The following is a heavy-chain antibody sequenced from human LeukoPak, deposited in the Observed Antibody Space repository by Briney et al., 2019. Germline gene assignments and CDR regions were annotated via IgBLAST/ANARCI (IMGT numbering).Heavy chain of an antibody. D-gene: IGHD2-8*01. CDR1: GFTFSRYW. V-gene: IGHV3-7*05. CDR2: IKQEGSEQ. CDR3: ARDRFQGYCTNGVCYSFKYVDY. Sequence: PGRSLRLSRAPSGFTFSRYWMSWGRQAPGKRLEWVANIKQEGSEQYSVHSLKGRFTISIDNAKNSLYMPMNSLRAADTAMSYRARDRFQGYCTNGVCYSFKYVDYWGQGTLVTVSS. J-gene: IGHJ4*02.